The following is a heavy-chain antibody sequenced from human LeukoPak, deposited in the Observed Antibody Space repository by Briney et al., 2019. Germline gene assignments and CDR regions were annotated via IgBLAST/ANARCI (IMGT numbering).Heavy chain of an antibody. CDR1: GGSISNYC. CDR2: ICNSGST. V-gene: IGHV4-4*07. Sequence: PSETLSLTCTVSGGSISNYCWSCIRQPAGKGLEWIGRICNSGSTNYNPSLKSRGTMSVDTPKNQFSLRLTSVTAADTAVYYCAEGGQWLRVWGQGTLVTVSS. D-gene: IGHD6-19*01. CDR3: AEGGQWLRV. J-gene: IGHJ4*02.